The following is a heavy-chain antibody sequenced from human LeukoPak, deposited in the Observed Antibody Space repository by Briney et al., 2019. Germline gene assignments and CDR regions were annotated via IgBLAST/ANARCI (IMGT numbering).Heavy chain of an antibody. CDR2: INHSGST. D-gene: IGHD3-16*01. V-gene: IGHV4-34*01. J-gene: IGHJ4*02. CDR3: ARGQRRPRGYYFDY. Sequence: PSETLSLTCAVYGGSFSGYYWSWIRQPPGKGLEWIGEINHSGSTNYNPSLKSRVTISVDTSKNQFSLKLSSVTAADTAVYCCARGQRRPRGYYFDYWGQGTLVTVSS. CDR1: GGSFSGYY.